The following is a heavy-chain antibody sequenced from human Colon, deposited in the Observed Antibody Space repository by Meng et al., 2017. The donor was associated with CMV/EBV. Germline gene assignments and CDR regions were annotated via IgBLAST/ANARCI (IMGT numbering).Heavy chain of an antibody. J-gene: IGHJ4*02. CDR2: IGAGFDT. CDR1: GFIFSSYD. D-gene: IGHD1-1*01. CDR3: AREGQTSTHWLGPLHN. Sequence: GESLKISCAASGFIFSSYDMHWVRQAAGKGLEWVSAIGAGFDTYNSDSVKGRFTISRENAKNSLYLQMNNLRVGDTAVYYCAREGQTSTHWLGPLHNWGQGTVVTVSS. V-gene: IGHV3-13*01.